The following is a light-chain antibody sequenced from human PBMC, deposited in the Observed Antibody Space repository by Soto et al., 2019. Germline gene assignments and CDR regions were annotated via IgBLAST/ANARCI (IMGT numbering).Light chain of an antibody. CDR1: SSDVGGYNY. CDR2: GVT. CDR3: FSHRSGDSHV. Sequence: QSVLTQPASVSGSPGQSITISCTGTSSDVGGYNYVSWYQQYPGKAPKLMIYGVTNRPSGVSNRFSGSKTGNTAPLTISGLQAEDEAYYYCFSHRSGDSHVFGTGTKVTVL. J-gene: IGLJ1*01. V-gene: IGLV2-14*01.